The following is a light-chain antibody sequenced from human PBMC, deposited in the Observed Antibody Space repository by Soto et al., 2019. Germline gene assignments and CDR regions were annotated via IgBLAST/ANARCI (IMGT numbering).Light chain of an antibody. V-gene: IGKV3-20*01. CDR2: AAS. CDR3: RHYINSQWT. CDR1: QSVSSTY. Sequence: EIVLTQSPGTLSLSPGERATLSCRPSQSVSSTYLDWYQQKPGQAPRLLIYAASSRATGIPDRFSGGASATDFTLTMRRLEPEDFAVYYCRHYINSQWTFGQGTKVEIK. J-gene: IGKJ1*01.